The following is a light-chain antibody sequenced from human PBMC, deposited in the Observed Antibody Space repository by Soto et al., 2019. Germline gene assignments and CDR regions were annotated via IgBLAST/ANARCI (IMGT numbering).Light chain of an antibody. CDR1: QSVMSNY. CDR2: GAS. J-gene: IGKJ4*01. Sequence: RATQSVMSNYLSWYQQTPGQAPRLXIFGASGRDTGIPERFICSGAGTAYSRAMRTLEPEDTAVHICQQHGTSILTFGGGTKVDIK. V-gene: IGKV3-20*01. CDR3: QQHGTSILT.